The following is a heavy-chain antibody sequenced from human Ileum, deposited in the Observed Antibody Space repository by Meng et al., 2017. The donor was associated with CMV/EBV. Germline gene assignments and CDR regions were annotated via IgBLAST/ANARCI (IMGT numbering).Heavy chain of an antibody. Sequence: SISSGDYYWSWSRQPPGKGLEWIGFIKYSGRTYYNPSLTSRVTISLDTSENHFSLRLSSVTAADTAVYYCARTQDCSTTSCYTGFDPWGQGTLVTVSS. D-gene: IGHD2-2*01. CDR2: IKYSGRT. CDR3: ARTQDCSTTSCYTGFDP. CDR1: SISSGDYY. V-gene: IGHV4-30-4*08. J-gene: IGHJ5*02.